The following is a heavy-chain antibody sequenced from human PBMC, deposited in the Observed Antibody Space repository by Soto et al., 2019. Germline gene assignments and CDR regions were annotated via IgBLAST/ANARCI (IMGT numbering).Heavy chain of an antibody. CDR2: MYFSGIS. CDR1: GDSISSRSFY. D-gene: IGHD5-18*01. CDR3: ARLAFSGYGAHRYLFYL. V-gene: IGHV4-39*01. J-gene: IGHJ4*02. Sequence: PSETLSLTCAVSGDSISSRSFYWAWILQPPGKGLEWMGSMYFSGISYYNPSLKSRVTISVDTSKSQFSLKLSSVTAADTAVYYCARLAFSGYGAHRYLFYLWSPGSLV.